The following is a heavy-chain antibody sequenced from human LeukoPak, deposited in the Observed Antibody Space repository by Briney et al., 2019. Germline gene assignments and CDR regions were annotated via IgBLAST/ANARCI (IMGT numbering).Heavy chain of an antibody. CDR1: GVSISSSSYY. J-gene: IGHJ4*02. CDR2: SVYYSGST. Sequence: SETLSLTCTVSGVSISSSSYYWGWIRQPPGKGLESIGSSVYYSGSTYYNPSLKSRVTRSVDTSKNQFSLKLTSVTAADTAVYYCASRASYYDSRGYGVVFDYWGQGTLVTVSS. V-gene: IGHV4-39*01. CDR3: ASRASYYDSRGYGVVFDY. D-gene: IGHD3-22*01.